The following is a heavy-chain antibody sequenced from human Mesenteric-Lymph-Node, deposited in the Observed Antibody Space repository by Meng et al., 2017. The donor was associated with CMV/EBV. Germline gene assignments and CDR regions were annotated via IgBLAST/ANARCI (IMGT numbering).Heavy chain of an antibody. CDR2: INSSGGRT. Sequence: GESLKISCAASGFTFNWVRQAPGKGLEWVSTINSSGGRTYYADSVKGRFTISRDSSKNTLYLQMSSLRAEDTAVYFCANPGWDAFDIWGQGTMVTVSS. D-gene: IGHD6-19*01. V-gene: IGHV3-23*01. CDR1: GFTFN. J-gene: IGHJ3*02. CDR3: ANPGWDAFDI.